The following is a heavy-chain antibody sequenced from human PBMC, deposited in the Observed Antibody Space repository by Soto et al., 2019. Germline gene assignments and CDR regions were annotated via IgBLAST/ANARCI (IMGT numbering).Heavy chain of an antibody. Sequence: GGSLRLSCAASGFTFSSYAMSWVRQAPGKGLEWVSAISGSGGSTYYADSVKGRFTISRDNSKNTLYLQMNSLRAEDTAVYYCARGSAYYDFWSGYPQPTYYYYYMDVWGKGTTVTVSS. CDR3: ARGSAYYDFWSGYPQPTYYYYYMDV. CDR1: GFTFSSYA. J-gene: IGHJ6*03. V-gene: IGHV3-23*01. D-gene: IGHD3-3*01. CDR2: ISGSGGST.